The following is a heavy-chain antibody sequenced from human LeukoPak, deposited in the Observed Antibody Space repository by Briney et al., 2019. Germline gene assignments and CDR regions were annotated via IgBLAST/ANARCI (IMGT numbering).Heavy chain of an antibody. J-gene: IGHJ4*02. Sequence: GGSLRLSCAASGFTFSSYWMSWVRQAPGKGLEWVANIKQVGSEKYYVDSVKGRFTISRDNAKNSLYLQMNSLRAEDTAVYYCARVCTIFGVVIMDYFDYWGQGTLVTVSS. CDR1: GFTFSSYW. CDR2: IKQVGSEK. CDR3: ARVCTIFGVVIMDYFDY. D-gene: IGHD3-3*01. V-gene: IGHV3-7*01.